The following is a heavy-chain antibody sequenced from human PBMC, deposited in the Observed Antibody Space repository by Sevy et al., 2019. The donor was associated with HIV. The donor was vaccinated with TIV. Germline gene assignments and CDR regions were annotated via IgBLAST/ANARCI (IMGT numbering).Heavy chain of an antibody. J-gene: IGHJ6*03. CDR2: ISGSGTRT. CDR3: WKGGGGHYDPDEIAYYFYYYNMDV. D-gene: IGHD3-22*01. CDR1: GFSFDSYG. Sequence: GGSLRLSCAVSGFSFDSYGMTWVRQAPGKGLEWVSAISGSGTRTYYADSVKGRFIISRDNSKNTLDLQMNSLRAEDNAIYYCWKGGGGHYDPDEIAYYFYYYNMDVWGKGTTVTVSS. V-gene: IGHV3-23*01.